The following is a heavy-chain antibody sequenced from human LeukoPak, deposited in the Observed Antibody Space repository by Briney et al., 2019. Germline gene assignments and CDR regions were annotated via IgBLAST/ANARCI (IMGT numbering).Heavy chain of an antibody. CDR3: VREGSGLLTKNFDY. Sequence: ASVKVSCKASGFPFGDSYIHWVRQAPGQGLEWMGYINPRSGGTSSPQKFKGRVTLTADTINTAYMVLSSLIPDDTAIYYCVREGSGLLTKNFDYWGQGTLVTVSS. V-gene: IGHV1-2*02. CDR2: INPRSGGT. J-gene: IGHJ4*02. D-gene: IGHD2-15*01. CDR1: GFPFGDSY.